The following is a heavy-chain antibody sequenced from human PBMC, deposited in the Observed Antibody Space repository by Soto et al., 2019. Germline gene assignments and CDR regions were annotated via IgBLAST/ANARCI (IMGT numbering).Heavy chain of an antibody. Sequence: SETLSLTCTVSGGSISSGGYYWSWIRQHPGKGLEWIGYIYYSGSTYYNPSLKSRVTISVDTSKNQFSLKLSSVTAADTAVYYCASDSDTEGGFDYWGQGTLVTVSS. D-gene: IGHD5-18*01. CDR1: GGSISSGGYY. CDR2: IYYSGST. J-gene: IGHJ4*02. V-gene: IGHV4-31*03. CDR3: ASDSDTEGGFDY.